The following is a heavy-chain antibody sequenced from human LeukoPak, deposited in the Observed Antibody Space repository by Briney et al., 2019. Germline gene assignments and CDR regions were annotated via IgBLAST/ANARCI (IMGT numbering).Heavy chain of an antibody. CDR3: ARGQVYYYDSSGSQLTRAYFDY. J-gene: IGHJ4*02. Sequence: ASVKVSCKASGYTFTGYYMHWVRQAPGQGLEWMGWINPNSDGTNYAQKFQGRVTMTRDTSISTAYMELSRLRSDDTAVYYCARGQVYYYDSSGSQLTRAYFDYWGQGTLVTVSS. CDR2: INPNSDGT. CDR1: GYTFTGYY. V-gene: IGHV1-2*02. D-gene: IGHD3-22*01.